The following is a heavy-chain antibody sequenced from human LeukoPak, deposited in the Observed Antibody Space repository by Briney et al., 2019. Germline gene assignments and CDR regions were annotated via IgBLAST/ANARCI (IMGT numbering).Heavy chain of an antibody. J-gene: IGHJ4*02. CDR1: GLSFSSFA. V-gene: IGHV3-23*01. Sequence: GGSLRLSRAASGLSFSSFAMSWVRQGPARGLEWVSSIRGNGETLYADSVKGRFTLSSDISRNTVYFQLNNLRVEDTAIYYCARASWVSSIDAVRWGQETLVTVSS. D-gene: IGHD6-13*01. CDR3: ARASWVSSIDAVR. CDR2: IRGNGET.